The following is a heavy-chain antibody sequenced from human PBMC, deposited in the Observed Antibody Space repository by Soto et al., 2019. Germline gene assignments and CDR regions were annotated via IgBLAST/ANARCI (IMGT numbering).Heavy chain of an antibody. V-gene: IGHV4-39*02. D-gene: IGHD2-21*01. CDR2: IFYKGRT. CDR1: GGSISSPTYY. Sequence: QVPLQEPGPGLVKPSETLSLTCSVSGGSISSPTYYWGWVRRAPGWGPGWLGNIFYKGRTGYNPSLQSRDTISVATSKNQLSLRLASVTAADTAVYYCARGRLIADVASDWFDPWGHGTLVTVS. J-gene: IGHJ5*02. CDR3: ARGRLIADVASDWFDP.